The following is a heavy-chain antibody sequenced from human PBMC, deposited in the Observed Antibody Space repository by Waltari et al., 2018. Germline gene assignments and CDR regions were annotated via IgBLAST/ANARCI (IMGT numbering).Heavy chain of an antibody. Sequence: QVQLVESGGGVVQPGRSLRLSCAASGFTFSSYGMHWVGQAQGKALEWVAVIWYDGSNKYYADSVKGRFTISRDNSKNTLYLQMNSLRAEDTAVYYCAKATVTTGWYYFDYWGQGTLVTVSS. CDR2: IWYDGSNK. CDR3: AKATVTTGWYYFDY. J-gene: IGHJ4*02. D-gene: IGHD4-17*01. V-gene: IGHV3-33*06. CDR1: GFTFSSYG.